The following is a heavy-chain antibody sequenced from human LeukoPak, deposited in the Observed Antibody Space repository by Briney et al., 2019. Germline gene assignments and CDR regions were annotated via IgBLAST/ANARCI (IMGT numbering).Heavy chain of an antibody. D-gene: IGHD5/OR15-5a*01. Sequence: SETLSLTCTVSGGSISSYYWSWIRQPAGKGLEWIGRIYTSGSTNYNPSLKSRVIISVDTSKNQFSLKLSSVTAADTAVYYCARNPRVLRYFDLWGRGTLVTVSS. J-gene: IGHJ2*01. CDR3: ARNPRVLRYFDL. CDR1: GGSISSYY. CDR2: IYTSGST. V-gene: IGHV4-4*07.